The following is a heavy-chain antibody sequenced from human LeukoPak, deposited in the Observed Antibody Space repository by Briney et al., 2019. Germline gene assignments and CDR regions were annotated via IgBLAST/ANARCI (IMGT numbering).Heavy chain of an antibody. CDR1: GYTFTAFG. J-gene: IGHJ5*02. CDR2: ISGYNGDA. Sequence: ASVRVSCKASGYTFTAFGIGWVRQAPGQGLEWMGWISGYNGDATYAQKVQGRVTLSTDTPTSTVYMELRSLRSDDTAVYYCAKSGEGNWFETWGQGTLVSVSS. CDR3: AKSGEGNWFET. D-gene: IGHD2-21*01. V-gene: IGHV1-18*01.